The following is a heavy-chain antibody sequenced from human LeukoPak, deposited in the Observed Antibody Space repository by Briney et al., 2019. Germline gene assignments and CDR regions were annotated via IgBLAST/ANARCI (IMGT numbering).Heavy chain of an antibody. CDR2: INPNSGGT. Sequence: GSSVKDSCKASRCTFTGYYMHWVRQPPGQELEWMGCINPNSGGTKYAQKFQGRVTMTRDTSITTAYMELSRLRSDDTAVYYCARTNSYYDFWSDHYNWFDPWGQGTLVTVSS. CDR3: ARTNSYYDFWSDHYNWFDP. D-gene: IGHD3-3*01. CDR1: RCTFTGYY. V-gene: IGHV1-2*02. J-gene: IGHJ5*02.